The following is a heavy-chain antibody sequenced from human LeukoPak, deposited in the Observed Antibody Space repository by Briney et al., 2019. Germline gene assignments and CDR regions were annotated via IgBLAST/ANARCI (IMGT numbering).Heavy chain of an antibody. CDR3: ARHIVGATRGYFDY. J-gene: IGHJ4*02. CDR1: GFTVSSNY. CDR2: IYSGGST. V-gene: IGHV3-66*04. Sequence: GGSLRLSCAASGFTVSSNYMSWVRQAPGKGLEWVSVIYSGGSTYYADSVKGRFTISRDNSKNTLYLQMNSLRAEDTAVYYCARHIVGATRGYFDYWGQGTLVTVSS. D-gene: IGHD1-26*01.